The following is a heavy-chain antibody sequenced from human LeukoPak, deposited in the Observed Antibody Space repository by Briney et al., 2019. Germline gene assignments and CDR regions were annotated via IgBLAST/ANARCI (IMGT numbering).Heavy chain of an antibody. Sequence: PGGSLRLSCAASGFTFTSYAMSRVRQAPGKGLEWVSAISGSGGSTYYADSVKGRFTISRDNSKNTLYPQMNSLRAEDAAVYYCANRIQRVDDYWGQGTLVTVSS. V-gene: IGHV3-23*01. J-gene: IGHJ4*02. CDR1: GFTFTSYA. D-gene: IGHD5-18*01. CDR3: ANRIQRVDDY. CDR2: ISGSGGST.